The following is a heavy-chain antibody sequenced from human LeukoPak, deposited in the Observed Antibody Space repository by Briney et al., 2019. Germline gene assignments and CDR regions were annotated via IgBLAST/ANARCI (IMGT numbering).Heavy chain of an antibody. CDR1: GFTFSRYW. CDR3: VLDLFSSFAFDI. Sequence: GGSLRLSCAASGFTFSRYWMHWVRQAPGKGLLWVSRINSDGSSTYCADSVKGRFTTSRDNAKNALHLQMNSLTAEDTAVYYCVLDLFSSFAFDIWGQGTMVIVSS. CDR2: INSDGSST. J-gene: IGHJ3*02. D-gene: IGHD3/OR15-3a*01. V-gene: IGHV3-74*01.